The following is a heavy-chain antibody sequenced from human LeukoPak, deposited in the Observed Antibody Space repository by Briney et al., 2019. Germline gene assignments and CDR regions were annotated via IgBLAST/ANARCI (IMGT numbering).Heavy chain of an antibody. CDR2: ISAYNGNT. CDR3: ARDREDIVVVPAALDAFDI. CDR1: GYTFTSYG. V-gene: IGHV1-18*01. D-gene: IGHD2-2*01. Sequence: ASVKVSCKASGYTFTSYGISWVRQAPGQGLEWMGWISAYNGNTNYAQKLQGRVTMTTDTSTSTAYMELRSLRSDDTAVYYCARDREDIVVVPAALDAFDIWGQGTMVTVSS. J-gene: IGHJ3*02.